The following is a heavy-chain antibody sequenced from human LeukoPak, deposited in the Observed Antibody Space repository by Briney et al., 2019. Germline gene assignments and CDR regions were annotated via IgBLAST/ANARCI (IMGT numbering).Heavy chain of an antibody. J-gene: IGHJ4*02. CDR1: GYRFTSYW. V-gene: IGHV5-51*01. D-gene: IGHD3-3*01. Sequence: GEPLKISCKASGYRFTSYWIGWSRRLPGKGLRWMGIIDPGDADTTNRPSFQGQVTISANKSISTAYLQLSSVKASATAMYYCARQGTISPFEYWGEGALVTVSS. CDR2: IDPGDADT. CDR3: ARQGTISPFEY.